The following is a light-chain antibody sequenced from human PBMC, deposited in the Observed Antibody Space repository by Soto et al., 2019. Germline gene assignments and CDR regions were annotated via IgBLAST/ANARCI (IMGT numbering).Light chain of an antibody. CDR1: QSVSGD. CDR2: GPS. Sequence: EIVMMQSPATLSVSPGERATLSCRASQSVSGDLAWYQQKPGQAPRLLIYGPSTRATGIPARFSGSGSGTEFTLTISGLQSEEFAIYFCQQYKSWPITFGQGTRLEIK. J-gene: IGKJ5*01. V-gene: IGKV3-15*01. CDR3: QQYKSWPIT.